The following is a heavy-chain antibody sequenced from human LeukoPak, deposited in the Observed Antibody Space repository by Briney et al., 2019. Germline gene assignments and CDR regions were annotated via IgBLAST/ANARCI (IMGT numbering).Heavy chain of an antibody. CDR1: GFTFSSYW. Sequence: PGGSLRLSCAASGFTFSSYWMSWVRQAPGKGLEWVANIKQDGSEKYYVDSVKGRFTISRDNAKNSLYLQMNSLRAEDTAVYYCARDIASGSYYPEGLDYWGQGTLVTVSS. CDR3: ARDIASGSYYPEGLDY. J-gene: IGHJ4*02. CDR2: IKQDGSEK. D-gene: IGHD1-26*01. V-gene: IGHV3-7*01.